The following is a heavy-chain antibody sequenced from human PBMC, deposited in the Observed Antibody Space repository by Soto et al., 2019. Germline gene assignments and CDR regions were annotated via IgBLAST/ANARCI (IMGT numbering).Heavy chain of an antibody. Sequence: PAWSLRPYCAAPIFPYISYGMHWVRPTPVKGLEWVAVVSYDGRNKYYGDSVKGRFTISRDNAKYSLYLQMNSLRPEDTAVYYCAILDRADAYAFYGMDLWGEWTTVTVS. CDR3: AILDRADAYAFYGMDL. V-gene: IGHV3-30*03. CDR1: IFPYISYG. CDR2: VSYDGRNK. D-gene: IGHD3-3*01. J-gene: IGHJ6*02.